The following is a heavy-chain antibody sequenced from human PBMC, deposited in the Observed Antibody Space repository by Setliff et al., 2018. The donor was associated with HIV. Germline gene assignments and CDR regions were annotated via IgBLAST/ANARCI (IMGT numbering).Heavy chain of an antibody. CDR3: ARAEQLALGDYYYMDV. Sequence: SETLSLTCSVSGGSVSSVNYYWSWIRQPPGKGLEWIGYIHYTGSTTYNPSLKSRVTMSVDTSKNQFSLKLSSVTAADTAVYYCARAEQLALGDYYYMDVWGKGTTVTVSS. CDR1: GGSVSSVNYY. D-gene: IGHD6-6*01. CDR2: IHYTGST. V-gene: IGHV4-61*01. J-gene: IGHJ6*03.